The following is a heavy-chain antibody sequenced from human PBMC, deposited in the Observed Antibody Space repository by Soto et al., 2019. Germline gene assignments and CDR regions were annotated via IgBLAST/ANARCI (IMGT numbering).Heavy chain of an antibody. V-gene: IGHV1-46*01. D-gene: IGHD1-7*01. CDR3: ARDYGTPIGLGYGMDV. CDR1: GYTFTSYY. Sequence: QVQLVQSGAEVKKPGASVKVSCKASGYTFTSYYMHWVRQAPGQGLEWMGIINPSGGSTSYAQTFRGRVTMTRDTSRSTVYMELSSLRSEDTAVYYCARDYGTPIGLGYGMDVWGQGTTVTVSS. J-gene: IGHJ6*02. CDR2: INPSGGST.